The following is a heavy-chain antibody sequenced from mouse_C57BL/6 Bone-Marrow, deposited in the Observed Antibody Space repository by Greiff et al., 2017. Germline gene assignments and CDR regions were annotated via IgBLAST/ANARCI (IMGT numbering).Heavy chain of an antibody. CDR2: INPSNGGT. Sequence: QVQLQQPGTELVKPGASVKLSCKASGYTFTSYWMHWVKQRPGQGLEWIGNINPSNGGTNYNEKFKSKATLTVAKSSSTAYMQLSSLTSEDSAVYYCARGRLRLRVRNAMDYWGQGTSVTVSS. J-gene: IGHJ4*01. CDR1: GYTFTSYW. CDR3: ARGRLRLRVRNAMDY. D-gene: IGHD3-2*02. V-gene: IGHV1-53*01.